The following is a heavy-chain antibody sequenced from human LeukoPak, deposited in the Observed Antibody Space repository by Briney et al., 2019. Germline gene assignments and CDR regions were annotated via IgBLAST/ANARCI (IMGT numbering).Heavy chain of an antibody. J-gene: IGHJ4*02. Sequence: GGSLRLSCAASGFSFSSYAMSWVRQAPGKGLEWVSAVSGGDTTYTADSVKGRFTISRDNSKNTIYLQMNTLITEDTALYYCAGISYSGTWPVGYWGQGTLVTVTA. D-gene: IGHD6-6*01. CDR2: VSGGDTT. CDR1: GFSFSSYA. V-gene: IGHV3-23*01. CDR3: AGISYSGTWPVGY.